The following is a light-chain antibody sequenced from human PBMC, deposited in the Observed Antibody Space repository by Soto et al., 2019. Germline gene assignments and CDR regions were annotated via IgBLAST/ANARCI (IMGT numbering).Light chain of an antibody. CDR1: QSLAYSDGNTY. Sequence: DVVMTQSPLSLPVTLGQPASISCRSSQSLAYSDGNTYLIWMQKRPGHSPRRLNYKVSNRESGVPDRFSGSGSGTHFTLKISGVEAEDVGVYYCMQGTHWPPYTFGQGTKLEIK. CDR2: KVS. J-gene: IGKJ2*01. CDR3: MQGTHWPPYT. V-gene: IGKV2-30*01.